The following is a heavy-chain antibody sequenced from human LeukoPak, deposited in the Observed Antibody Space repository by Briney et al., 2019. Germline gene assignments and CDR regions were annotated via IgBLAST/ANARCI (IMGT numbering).Heavy chain of an antibody. CDR1: GFSFRSYA. D-gene: IGHD6-19*01. CDR2: ISYDGSNK. V-gene: IGHV3-30*18. J-gene: IGHJ6*02. CDR3: ANDMYGSGWYSRDYYYGMDV. Sequence: PGGSLRLSCAASGFSFRSYAMHWVRQAPGKGLEWVAVISYDGSNKYYADSVKGRFTISRDNSKNTLYLQMNSLRAEDTAVYYCANDMYGSGWYSRDYYYGMDVWGQGTTVTVSS.